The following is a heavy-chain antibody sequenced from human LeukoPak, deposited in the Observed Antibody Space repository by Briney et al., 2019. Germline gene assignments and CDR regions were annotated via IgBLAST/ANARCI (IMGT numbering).Heavy chain of an antibody. D-gene: IGHD6-13*01. Sequence: GGSLXXSXXASVXXXNXYWXXWLRQAPGKGLEWVANIKQDRSEKYYVPSVKGRFNISRDNAKNSLYLQMNSLRAEDTAVYYCARCDSSRWDNWFDPWGQGTLVTVSS. CDR2: IKQDRSEK. CDR1: VXXXNXYW. CDR3: ARCDSSRWDNWFDP. V-gene: IGHV3-7*01. J-gene: IGHJ5*02.